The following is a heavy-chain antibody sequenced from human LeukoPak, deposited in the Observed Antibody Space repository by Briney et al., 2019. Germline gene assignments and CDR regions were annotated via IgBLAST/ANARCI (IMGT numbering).Heavy chain of an antibody. Sequence: GGSLRLSCAASGFTFSSYAMHWVRQAPGKGLEWVAVISYDGSSKYYADSVKGRFTISRDNSKNTLYLQLNSLRAEDTAVYYCAREVASSSRYYYSSGMTSGAKGPRSPSP. V-gene: IGHV3-30-3*01. J-gene: IGHJ6*02. CDR3: AREVASSSRYYYSSGMTS. CDR2: ISYDGSSK. CDR1: GFTFSSYA. D-gene: IGHD6-6*01.